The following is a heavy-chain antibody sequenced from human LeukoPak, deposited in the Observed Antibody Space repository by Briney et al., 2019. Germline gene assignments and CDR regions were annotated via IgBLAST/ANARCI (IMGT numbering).Heavy chain of an antibody. CDR3: ARGRSACSSTSCQYYFDY. Sequence: PSETLSLTCTVSGGSISSYYWSWIRQPPGKGLGWIGYIYDSGSTNYNPSLKSRVTISVDTSKNQFSLKLSSVTAADTAVYYCARGRSACSSTSCQYYFDYWGQGTLVTVSS. J-gene: IGHJ4*02. D-gene: IGHD2-2*01. CDR2: IYDSGST. CDR1: GGSISSYY. V-gene: IGHV4-59*01.